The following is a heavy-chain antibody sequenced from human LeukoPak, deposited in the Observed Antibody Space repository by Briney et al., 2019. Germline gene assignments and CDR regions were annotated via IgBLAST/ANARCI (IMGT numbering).Heavy chain of an antibody. CDR1: GFTFSSYG. CDR3: ARDLSENYSIDY. V-gene: IGHV3-33*01. J-gene: IGHJ4*02. CDR2: IWYDGSNK. Sequence: GGSLRLSCAASGFTFSSYGMHWVRQAPGKGLEWVAVIWYDGSNKYYADSVKGRFTISRDNSKNTLYLQMNSLRPEDTAVYYCARDLSENYSIDYWGQGNLVTVSS. D-gene: IGHD2-21*01.